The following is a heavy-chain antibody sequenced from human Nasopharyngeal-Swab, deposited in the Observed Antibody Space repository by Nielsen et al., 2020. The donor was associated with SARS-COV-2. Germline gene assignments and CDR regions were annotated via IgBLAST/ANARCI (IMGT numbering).Heavy chain of an antibody. D-gene: IGHD2-2*01. CDR3: ARVSCSSTSCYHYFDY. CDR2: INSDGSST. V-gene: IGHV3-74*01. Sequence: GESLKISCAASGFTFSSYWMHWVRQAPGKGLMWVSRINSDGSSTSYADSVKGRFTISRDNAKNTLYLQMNSLRAEDTAVYYCARVSCSSTSCYHYFDYWGQGTLVTVSS. CDR1: GFTFSSYW. J-gene: IGHJ4*02.